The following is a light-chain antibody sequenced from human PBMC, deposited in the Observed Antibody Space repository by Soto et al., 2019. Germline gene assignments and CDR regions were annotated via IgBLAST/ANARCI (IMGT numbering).Light chain of an antibody. CDR3: QQRSNWYT. CDR1: QSVSSY. CDR2: DAS. Sequence: VLPQSPATLTLSPGERATFSCRASQSVSSYLAWYQQKPGQAPRLLIYDASNRATGIPARFSGSGSGTDFTLTISSLEPEDFAVYYCQQRSNWYTFGQGTKVDIK. V-gene: IGKV3-11*01. J-gene: IGKJ2*01.